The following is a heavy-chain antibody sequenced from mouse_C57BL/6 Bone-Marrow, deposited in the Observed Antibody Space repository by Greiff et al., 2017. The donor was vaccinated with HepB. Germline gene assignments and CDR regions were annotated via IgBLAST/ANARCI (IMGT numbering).Heavy chain of an antibody. CDR3: ARGTTVVAGDWYFDV. V-gene: IGHV1-63*01. J-gene: IGHJ1*03. D-gene: IGHD1-1*01. Sequence: VQLQQSGAELVRPGTSVKMSCKASGYTFTNYWIGWAKQRPGHGLEWVGDIYPGGGYTNYNEKLKGKATLTADKSTSTAYMQFSSLTSEDSAIYYCARGTTVVAGDWYFDVWGTGTTVTVSS. CDR2: IYPGGGYT. CDR1: GYTFTNYW.